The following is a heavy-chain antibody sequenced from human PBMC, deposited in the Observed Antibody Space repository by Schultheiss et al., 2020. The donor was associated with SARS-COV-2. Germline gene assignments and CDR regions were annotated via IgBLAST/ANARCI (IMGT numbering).Heavy chain of an antibody. V-gene: IGHV4-59*02. CDR1: GVSVSTYC. Sequence: SETLSLTCTVSGVSVSTYCWNWIRRPPGKGLEWIGFIHDSGSTNYNPSLKSRVTISVDTSKNQFSLKLSSVTAADTAVYYCARAERRRLQLNGWYFDLWGRGTLVTVSS. CDR2: IHDSGST. D-gene: IGHD5-24*01. J-gene: IGHJ2*01. CDR3: ARAERRRLQLNGWYFDL.